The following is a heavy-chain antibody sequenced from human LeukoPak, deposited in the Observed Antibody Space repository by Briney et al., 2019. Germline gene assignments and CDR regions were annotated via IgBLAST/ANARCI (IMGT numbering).Heavy chain of an antibody. V-gene: IGHV4-34*01. CDR3: ARQRFFNNWFDH. Sequence: SETLSLTCAVYGGSFSGYYWSWIRQPPGKGLEWIGEINHSGSTNYNPSLKSRVTISVDTSKNQFSLKLSSVTATDTAVYYCARQRFFNNWFDHWGQGTLVTVSS. CDR2: INHSGST. J-gene: IGHJ5*02. CDR1: GGSFSGYY. D-gene: IGHD3-3*01.